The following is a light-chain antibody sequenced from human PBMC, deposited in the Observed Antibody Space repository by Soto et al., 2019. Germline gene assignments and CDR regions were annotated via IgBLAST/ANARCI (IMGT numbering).Light chain of an antibody. V-gene: IGLV2-11*01. J-gene: IGLJ2*01. CDR2: DVS. Sequence: QSVLTQPRSVSGSPGQLVTISCTGTSNDVGGYNFVSWYQQHPGKVPKLFIYDVSRRPSGVPDRFSGSKSGNTASLTISGLQAEDEADYYCSSYAGSYTLVFGGGTQLTVL. CDR3: SSYAGSYTLV. CDR1: SNDVGGYNF.